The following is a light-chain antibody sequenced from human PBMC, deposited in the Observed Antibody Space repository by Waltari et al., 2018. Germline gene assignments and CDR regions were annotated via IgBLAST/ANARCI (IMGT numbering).Light chain of an antibody. CDR3: QHRGSSPNSFT. CDR1: QSISSY. J-gene: IGKJ4*01. CDR2: GAS. Sequence: EIVLTQSPATLSLSPGERATLSCRASQSISSYLAWYQQKPGQAPRLLIYGASNRATGIPARFSGSGSGTDFTLTISSLEPEDFAVYHCQHRGSSPNSFTFGGGTKVEIK. V-gene: IGKV3-11*01.